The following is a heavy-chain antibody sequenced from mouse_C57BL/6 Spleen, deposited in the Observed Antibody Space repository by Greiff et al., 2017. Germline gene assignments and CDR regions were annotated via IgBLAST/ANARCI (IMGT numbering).Heavy chain of an antibody. CDR2: IDPNSGGT. Sequence: QVQLQQPGAELVKPGASVKLSCKASGYTFTSYWMHWVKQRPGRGLEWIGRIDPNSGGTKYNEKFKSKATLTVDKPSSTAYMQLSSLTSEDSAVYYCARTGYDYHYAMDYWGQGTSVTVSS. V-gene: IGHV1-72*01. D-gene: IGHD2-4*01. CDR1: GYTFTSYW. J-gene: IGHJ4*01. CDR3: ARTGYDYHYAMDY.